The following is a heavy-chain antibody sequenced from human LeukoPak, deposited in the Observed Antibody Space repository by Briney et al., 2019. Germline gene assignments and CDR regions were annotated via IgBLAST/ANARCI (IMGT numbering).Heavy chain of an antibody. D-gene: IGHD6-19*01. CDR3: ARQQWLDGAYYFDY. V-gene: IGHV3-21*01. CDR2: ISGSSSYI. CDR1: GFTFSSYA. J-gene: IGHJ4*02. Sequence: PGGSLRLSCAASGFTFSSYAMSWVRQAPGKGLEWVSDISGSSSYIYYADSVRGRFTISRDNAKNSLYLQMNSLGAEDTAVYCCARQQWLDGAYYFDYWGQGTLVTVSS.